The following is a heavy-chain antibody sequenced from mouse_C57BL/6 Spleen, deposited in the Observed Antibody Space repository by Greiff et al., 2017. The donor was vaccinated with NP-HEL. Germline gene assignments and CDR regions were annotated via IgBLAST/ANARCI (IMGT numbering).Heavy chain of an antibody. J-gene: IGHJ1*03. CDR3: AREGNDGYLYWYFDV. D-gene: IGHD2-3*01. CDR2: IDPNSGGT. Sequence: QVQLQQPGAELVKPGASVKLPCKASGYTFTSYWMHWVKQRPGRGLEWIGRIDPNSGGTKYNEKFKSKATLTVDKPSSTAYMQLSSLTSEDSAVYYGAREGNDGYLYWYFDVWGTGTTVTVSS. V-gene: IGHV1-72*01. CDR1: GYTFTSYW.